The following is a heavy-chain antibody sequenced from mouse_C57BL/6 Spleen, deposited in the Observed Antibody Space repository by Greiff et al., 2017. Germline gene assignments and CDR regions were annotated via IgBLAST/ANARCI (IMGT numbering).Heavy chain of an antibody. CDR1: GFTFSDYG. V-gene: IGHV5-17*01. Sequence: EVQVVESGGGLVKPGGSLKLSCAASGFTFSDYGMHWVRQAPEKGLEWVAYISSGSSTIYYADTVKGRFTISRDNAKNTLFLQMTSLRAEDTAMYYCARPLLLRLRAMDYWGQGTSVTVSS. J-gene: IGHJ4*01. CDR3: ARPLLLRLRAMDY. D-gene: IGHD1-1*01. CDR2: ISSGSSTI.